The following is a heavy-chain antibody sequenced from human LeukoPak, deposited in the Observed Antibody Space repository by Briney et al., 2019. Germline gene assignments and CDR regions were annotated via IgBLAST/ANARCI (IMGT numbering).Heavy chain of an antibody. CDR2: ISGDGDST. J-gene: IGHJ4*02. V-gene: IGHV3-43*02. Sequence: PGGSLRLSCAASGFTFDDFAMHWVRQAPGKGLEWVSLISGDGDSTYYTDSVKGRFTISRDNSKNSLYLQMNSLRTEDTALYYCPRHNYYDGSGYPIPYFYHWGQGTLVTVSS. CDR1: GFTFDDFA. CDR3: PRHNYYDGSGYPIPYFYH. D-gene: IGHD3-22*01.